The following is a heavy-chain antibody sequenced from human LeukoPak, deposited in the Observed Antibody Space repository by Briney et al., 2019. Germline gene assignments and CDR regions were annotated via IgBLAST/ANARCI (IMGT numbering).Heavy chain of an antibody. CDR2: IYTSGST. D-gene: IGHD6-19*01. V-gene: IGHV4-4*07. CDR1: GGSISSYY. CDR3: ARDRGGYSSGWYGEEYNWFDP. Sequence: PSETLSLTCTVSGGSISSYYWSWIRQPAGKGLEWIGRIYTSGSTNYSPSLKSRVTMSVDTSKNQFSLKLSSVTAADTAVYYCARDRGGYSSGWYGEEYNWFDPWGQGTLVTVSS. J-gene: IGHJ5*02.